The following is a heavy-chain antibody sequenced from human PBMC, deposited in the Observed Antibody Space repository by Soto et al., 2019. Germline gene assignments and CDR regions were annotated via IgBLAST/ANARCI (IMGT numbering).Heavy chain of an antibody. CDR2: IKSKTDGGTT. V-gene: IGHV3-15*01. D-gene: IGHD3-3*01. J-gene: IGHJ4*02. CDR1: GFIFSSAW. Sequence: VGSLRLSCAASGFIFSSAWMNWVRQAPGKGLEWVGRIKSKTDGGTTDYAAPVKGRFTISRDDSKTTLYLQMNSLKSEDTAVYYCTTDRFSVSPDWGLGTLVTVSS. CDR3: TTDRFSVSPD.